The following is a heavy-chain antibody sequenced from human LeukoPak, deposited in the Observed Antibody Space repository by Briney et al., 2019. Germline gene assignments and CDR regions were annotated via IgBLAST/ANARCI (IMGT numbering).Heavy chain of an antibody. CDR2: IYPGDSDT. V-gene: IGHV5-51*01. CDR1: GYSFTTYW. J-gene: IGHJ4*02. Sequence: GESLKISCKGSGYSFTTYWIGWVRQMPGKGLEWMGIIYPGDSDTRYSPSFQGQVTISADKSISTAYLQWSSLKASDTAMYYCARGYCSSTSCPGPFDYWGQGTLVTVSS. D-gene: IGHD2-2*01. CDR3: ARGYCSSTSCPGPFDY.